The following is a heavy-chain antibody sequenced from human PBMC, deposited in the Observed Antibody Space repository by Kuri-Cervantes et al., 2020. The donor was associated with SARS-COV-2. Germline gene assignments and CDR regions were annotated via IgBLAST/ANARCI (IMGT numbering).Heavy chain of an antibody. D-gene: IGHD2-2*01. J-gene: IGHJ3*02. V-gene: IGHV3-21*01. Sequence: GESLKISCAASGFTFSSYGMHWVRQAPGKGLEWVSSISSSSSYIYYADSVKGRFTISRDSAKNSLYLQMNSLRAEDTAVYYCARDPGIVVVPAAIPGAFDIWGQGTMVTVSS. CDR2: ISSSSSYI. CDR1: GFTFSSYG. CDR3: ARDPGIVVVPAAIPGAFDI.